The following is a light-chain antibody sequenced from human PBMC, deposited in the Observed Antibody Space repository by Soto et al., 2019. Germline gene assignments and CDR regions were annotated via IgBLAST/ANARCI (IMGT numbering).Light chain of an antibody. V-gene: IGLV1-51*01. Sequence: QSALTQPASVSGSPGQSITISCTGTSSDVGTFNYVSWYQQHPGKGPQVIIYDNNKRPSGIPDRFSGSKSGTSATLGITGLQTGDEADYYCGAWDGSLSVGVFGGGTKLTVL. CDR3: GAWDGSLSVGV. J-gene: IGLJ2*01. CDR1: SSDVGTFNY. CDR2: DNN.